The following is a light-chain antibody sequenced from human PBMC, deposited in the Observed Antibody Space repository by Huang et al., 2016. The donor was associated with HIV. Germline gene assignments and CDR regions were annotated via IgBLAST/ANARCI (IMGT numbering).Light chain of an antibody. CDR1: QRVSSN. J-gene: IGKJ1*01. CDR3: QQYNNWPPWT. V-gene: IGKV3-15*01. CDR2: GAS. Sequence: EIVLTQSPATLSVSPGERATLSCRASQRVSSNLAWYQQKPGQAPRLLIYGASTRATGIPARFSGSGSGTEFTLTNSSLQSEDFAVYYCQQYNNWPPWTFGQGTKVEIK.